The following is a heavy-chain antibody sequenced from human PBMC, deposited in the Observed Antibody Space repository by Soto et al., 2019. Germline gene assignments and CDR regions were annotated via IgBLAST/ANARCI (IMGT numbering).Heavy chain of an antibody. J-gene: IGHJ5*02. CDR2: ISSSSSYI. V-gene: IGHV3-21*01. D-gene: IGHD2-2*01. CDR3: ARGNSFYCSSTSCSRWWFDT. CDR1: GVTLSSYS. Sequence: XGSLSLTCAASGVTLSSYSMNWVRQAPGKGLDWVSSISSSSSYIYYADSVKGRFTISRDNAKNSLYLQMNSLRAEDTAVYYCARGNSFYCSSTSCSRWWFDTWGQETLVTVSS.